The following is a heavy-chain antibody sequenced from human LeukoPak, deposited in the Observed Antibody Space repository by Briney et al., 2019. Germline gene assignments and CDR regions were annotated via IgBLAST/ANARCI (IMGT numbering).Heavy chain of an antibody. CDR1: GGSVSGYY. J-gene: IGHJ4*02. D-gene: IGHD2-15*01. V-gene: IGHV4-59*02. CDR2: VYYSGST. Sequence: ETLSLPCVVSGGSVSGYYWGWIRQPPGRGLGWIGYVYYSGSTNYNPSFKSRITISVDTSRNQFSLQLSSVTAADTAVYYCARIHRYCSGGACYVLDNWGQGTLVAVSS. CDR3: ARIHRYCSGGACYVLDN.